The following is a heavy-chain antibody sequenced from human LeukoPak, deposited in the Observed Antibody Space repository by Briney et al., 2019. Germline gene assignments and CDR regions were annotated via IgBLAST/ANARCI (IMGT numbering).Heavy chain of an antibody. D-gene: IGHD3-22*01. V-gene: IGHV3-23*01. J-gene: IGHJ4*02. CDR2: ISGSGGST. CDR3: AKAPYPYDSSGRYFDY. Sequence: GGSLRLSCAASGFTFSSYAMSWVRQAPGKGLEWVSAISGSGGSTYYADSVKGRFTISRDNSKNTLYLQMNSLRAEDTAVYYCAKAPYPYDSSGRYFDYWGQGTLVTVSS. CDR1: GFTFSSYA.